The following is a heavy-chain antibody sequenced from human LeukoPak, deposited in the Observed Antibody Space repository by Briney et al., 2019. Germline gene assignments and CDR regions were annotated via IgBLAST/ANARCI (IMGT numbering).Heavy chain of an antibody. V-gene: IGHV1-46*01. CDR3: ARDSPRGSWNPKYYYYYGMDV. J-gene: IGHJ6*02. D-gene: IGHD6-13*01. CDR1: GYTFTNYY. Sequence: ASVKVSCKASGYTFTNYYMHWVRQAPGQGLEWMGIINPSGGSTSYAQKFQGRVTMTRDTSTSTVYMELSSLRSEDTAVYYCARDSPRGSWNPKYYYYYGMDVWGQGTTVTVSS. CDR2: INPSGGST.